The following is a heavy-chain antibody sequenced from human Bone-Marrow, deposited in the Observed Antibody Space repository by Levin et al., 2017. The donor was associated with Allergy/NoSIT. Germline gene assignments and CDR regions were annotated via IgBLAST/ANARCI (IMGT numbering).Heavy chain of an antibody. V-gene: IGHV3-30*18. Sequence: GESLKISCAASGFTFSSYGMHWVRQAPGKGLEWVAVISYDGSNKYYADSVKGRFTISRDNSKNTLYLQMNSLRAEDTAVYYCAKDRLSGWYYYYGMDVWGQGTTVTVSS. J-gene: IGHJ6*02. CDR1: GFTFSSYG. CDR3: AKDRLSGWYYYYGMDV. CDR2: ISYDGSNK. D-gene: IGHD6-19*01.